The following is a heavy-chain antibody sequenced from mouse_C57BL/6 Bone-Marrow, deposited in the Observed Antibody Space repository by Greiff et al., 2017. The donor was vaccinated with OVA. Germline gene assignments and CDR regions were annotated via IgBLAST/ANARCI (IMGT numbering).Heavy chain of an antibody. D-gene: IGHD1-1*02. V-gene: IGHV4-1*01. J-gene: IGHJ4*01. CDR1: GFAFSSYW. CDR3: ARWLLRRYAMDY. CDR2: INPDSSTI. Sequence: EVQLVESGGGLVQPGGSLKLSCAASGFAFSSYWMSWVRRAPGKGLEWIGEINPDSSTINYAPSLKDKFIISRDNAKNTLYLQMSKVRSEDTAIYNCARWLLRRYAMDYWGQGTSVTVSS.